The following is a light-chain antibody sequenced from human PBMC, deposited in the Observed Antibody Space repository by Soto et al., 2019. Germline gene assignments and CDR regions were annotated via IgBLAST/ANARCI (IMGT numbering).Light chain of an antibody. CDR1: QSVSSSY. CDR3: QQYGSSLPIT. CDR2: GAS. J-gene: IGKJ5*01. V-gene: IGKV3-20*01. Sequence: EIVLTQSPGTLSLSPGERATLSCRASQSVSSSYLAWYQQKPGQAPRLLIYGASSRATGIPDRFSGSGSGTDFHLTISRLEPDDFEVYYFQQYGSSLPITFGQGTRLEIK.